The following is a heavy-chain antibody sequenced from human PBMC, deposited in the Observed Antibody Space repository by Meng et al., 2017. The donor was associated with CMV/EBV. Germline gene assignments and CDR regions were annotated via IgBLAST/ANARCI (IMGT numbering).Heavy chain of an antibody. D-gene: IGHD2-15*01. CDR3: ARDRCGDSSCSPFGY. J-gene: IGHJ4*02. V-gene: IGHV3-30-3*01. CDR2: TSYDGSTK. Sequence: GESLKISCAASEFTFSNYAIHWVRRAPGKGLEWVAVTSYDGSTKHYADSVKGRFTISRDNSKNTVFLQMNSLRPEDTAVYYCARDRCGDSSCSPFGYWGQGALVTVSS. CDR1: EFTFSNYA.